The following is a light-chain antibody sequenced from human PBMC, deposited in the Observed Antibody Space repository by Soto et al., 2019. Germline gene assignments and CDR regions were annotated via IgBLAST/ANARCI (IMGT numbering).Light chain of an antibody. V-gene: IGLV1-40*01. CDR1: SSNIGAGYD. Sequence: QSVLTQPPSVSGAPGQRITISCTGSSSNIGAGYDVHWYQQLPGTAPKLLMYGNSNRPSGVPDRFSGSKSGTSASLAITGLQAEDEGEYYCQSYDTSLSGHYVLATGTKLTVL. CDR2: GNS. J-gene: IGLJ1*01. CDR3: QSYDTSLSGHYV.